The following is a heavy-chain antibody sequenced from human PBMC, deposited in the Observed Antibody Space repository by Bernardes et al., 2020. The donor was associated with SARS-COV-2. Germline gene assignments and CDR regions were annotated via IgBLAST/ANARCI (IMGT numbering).Heavy chain of an antibody. J-gene: IGHJ4*02. Sequence: GGSLRLSCAASGFTFSSYSMNWVRQAPGKGLEWVSSISSSSSYIYYADSVKGRFTISRDNAKNSLYLQMNSLSAEDTAVYYCSRDRDYYDSSGYYYEGFDYWGQGTLVTVSS. D-gene: IGHD3-22*01. CDR2: ISSSSSYI. CDR1: GFTFSSYS. V-gene: IGHV3-21*01. CDR3: SRDRDYYDSSGYYYEGFDY.